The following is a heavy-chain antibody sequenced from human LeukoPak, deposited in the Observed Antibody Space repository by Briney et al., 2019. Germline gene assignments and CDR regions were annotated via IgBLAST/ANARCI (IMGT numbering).Heavy chain of an antibody. Sequence: GGSLRLSCAASGFSFSDSWMSWVRQAPGKGPEWVANIKEDESQEHYADSVRGRFTVSRDNAKNSLFLQMNSLRVEDTAVYYCATYKNWVAGDVWGQGTTVSVSS. CDR2: IKEDESQE. D-gene: IGHD7-27*01. V-gene: IGHV3-7*01. CDR3: ATYKNWVAGDV. CDR1: GFSFSDSW. J-gene: IGHJ6*02.